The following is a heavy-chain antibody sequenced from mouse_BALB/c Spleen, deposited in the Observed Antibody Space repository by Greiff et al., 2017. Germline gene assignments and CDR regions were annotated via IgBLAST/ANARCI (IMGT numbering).Heavy chain of an antibody. CDR1: GYSITSDYA. Sequence: DVQLVESGPGLVKPSQSLSLTCTVTGYSITSDYAWNWIRQFPGNKLEWMGYISYSGSTSYNPSLKSRISITRDTSKNQFFLQLNSVTTEDTATYYCARSGGNYDLFDYWGQGTTLTVSS. D-gene: IGHD2-1*01. CDR2: ISYSGST. CDR3: ARSGGNYDLFDY. V-gene: IGHV3-2*02. J-gene: IGHJ2*01.